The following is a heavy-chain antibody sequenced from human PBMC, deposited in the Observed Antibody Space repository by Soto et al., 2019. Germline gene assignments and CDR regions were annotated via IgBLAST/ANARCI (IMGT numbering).Heavy chain of an antibody. D-gene: IGHD3-10*01. J-gene: IGHJ6*02. CDR2: IYYSGST. CDR3: AFSGGSSENYYYGMDV. Sequence: SVTLSLTCTVSGGSISSYYCSWIRQPPGKGLEWIGYIYYSGSTNYNPSLKRRVTISVDTSKNQFSLKLSSVNAADTAVYYSAFSGGSSENYYYGMDVWVPTTMVPV. CDR1: GGSISSYY. V-gene: IGHV4-59*01.